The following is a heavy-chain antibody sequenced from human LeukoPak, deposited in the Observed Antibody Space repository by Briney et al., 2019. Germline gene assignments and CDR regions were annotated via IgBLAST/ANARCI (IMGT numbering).Heavy chain of an antibody. CDR1: GGSISSYY. J-gene: IGHJ2*01. D-gene: IGHD6-6*01. CDR2: IYYSGSN. CDR3: ATAKGSEYSSSSNWYFDL. V-gene: IGHV4-59*01. Sequence: PSETLSLTCTVSGGSISSYYWSWIRQPPGKGLEWIGYIYYSGSNNYNPSLKSGVTISVDTSKNQFSLKLSSVTAADTAVYYCATAKGSEYSSSSNWYFDLWGRGTLVTVSS.